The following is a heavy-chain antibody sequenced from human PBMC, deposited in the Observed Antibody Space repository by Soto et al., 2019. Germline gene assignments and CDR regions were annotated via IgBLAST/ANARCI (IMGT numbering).Heavy chain of an antibody. CDR1: GYTFTSYG. CDR2: ISAYNGNI. V-gene: IGHV1-18*01. CDR3: ARDSDEGGYYYYYYMDV. J-gene: IGHJ6*03. Sequence: QVQLVQSGAEVKKPGASVKVSCKASGYTFTSYGISWVRQAPGQGLEWMGWISAYNGNINYAQKLQGRVTMTTDTSTSTAYMELRSLRSDDTAVYYCARDSDEGGYYYYYYMDVWSKGTTVTVSS.